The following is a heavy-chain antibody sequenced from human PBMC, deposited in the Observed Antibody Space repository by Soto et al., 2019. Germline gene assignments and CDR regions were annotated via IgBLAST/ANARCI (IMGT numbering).Heavy chain of an antibody. CDR2: ISGYNVNT. Sequence: PSVKISFKASGYTFTNYRTSWVRHTHGQGLEWMGWISGYNVNTKYAPKFQGRVTITADESTSTAYMELSSLRSEDTAVYYCSRVSRYSSSGPNWFDPWGHGTLVTVSP. V-gene: IGHV1-18*01. CDR3: SRVSRYSSSGPNWFDP. J-gene: IGHJ5*02. CDR1: GYTFTNYR. D-gene: IGHD6-13*01.